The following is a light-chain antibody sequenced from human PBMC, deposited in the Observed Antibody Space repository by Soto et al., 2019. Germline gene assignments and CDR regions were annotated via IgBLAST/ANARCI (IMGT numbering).Light chain of an antibody. CDR3: SSYTTSDTVL. Sequence: QSALTQPASVSGSPGQSITISCTGTSGDIGSSNLVSWYQQPPGKVPKLVIYEVHNRPSGVSYRFSGSKSGNTASLTISGLQAEDEADYYCSSYTTSDTVLFGGGTKVTVL. CDR1: SGDIGSSNL. V-gene: IGLV2-14*01. CDR2: EVH. J-gene: IGLJ2*01.